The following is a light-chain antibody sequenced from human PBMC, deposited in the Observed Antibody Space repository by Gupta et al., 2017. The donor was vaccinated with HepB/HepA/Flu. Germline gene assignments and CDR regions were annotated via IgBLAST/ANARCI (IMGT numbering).Light chain of an antibody. Sequence: QAVVPPVPSLTVSPGGTVTLTCGSSTGVVTSTHYPFWFQQKPGQAPRTLIYDTNNRHPWTPARFSGSRLGGKAALTLSGAQTEDEADYYCLLSDSGPYVFGAGTKVTVL. CDR3: LLSDSGPYV. CDR2: DTN. V-gene: IGLV7-46*01. J-gene: IGLJ1*01. CDR1: TGVVTSTHY.